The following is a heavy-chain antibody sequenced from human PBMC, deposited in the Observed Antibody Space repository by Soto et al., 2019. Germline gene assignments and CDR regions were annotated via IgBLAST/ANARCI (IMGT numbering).Heavy chain of an antibody. J-gene: IGHJ4*02. D-gene: IGHD3-22*01. CDR3: AKMSSENYYDPVFS. CDR2: ISSSGNTI. V-gene: IGHV3-11*01. CDR1: GFTFSDYY. Sequence: QVQLVESGGGLVQTSGSLRIACVAYGFTFSDYYMSWVRQAPGKGLEWVSYISSSGNTIYYADSVKGRFTISRDNAKNSVYLQMSSLRAEDTALYFCAKMSSENYYDPVFSWGQGTLVTVSS.